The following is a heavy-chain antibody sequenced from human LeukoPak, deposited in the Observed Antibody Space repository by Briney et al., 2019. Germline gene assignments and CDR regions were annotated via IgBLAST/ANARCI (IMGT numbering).Heavy chain of an antibody. J-gene: IGHJ3*02. D-gene: IGHD5-24*01. V-gene: IGHV5-51*01. Sequence: GESLKISCKGSGYSFTSYWIGWVRQMPGKGLEWMGIIYPGDSDTRYSPSFQGQVTISADKSIGTAYLQWSSLKASDTAMYYCATSGRRDGYNYGDAFDIWGQGTMVTVSS. CDR3: ATSGRRDGYNYGDAFDI. CDR1: GYSFTSYW. CDR2: IYPGDSDT.